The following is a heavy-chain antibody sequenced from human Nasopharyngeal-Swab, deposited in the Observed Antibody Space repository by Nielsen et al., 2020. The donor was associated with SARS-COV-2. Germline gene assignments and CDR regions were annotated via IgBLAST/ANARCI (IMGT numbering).Heavy chain of an antibody. CDR1: GYSFTSYW. V-gene: IGHV5-51*01. CDR2: IYPGDSDT. J-gene: IGHJ4*02. Sequence: KVSCKGSGYSFTSYWIGWVRQMPGKGLEWMGSIYPGDSDTRYSPSFQGQVTISADKSISTAYLQWSSLKASDTAIYYCARHLPTYDFWSGSIRTGFDYWGQGTLVTVSS. CDR3: ARHLPTYDFWSGSIRTGFDY. D-gene: IGHD3-3*01.